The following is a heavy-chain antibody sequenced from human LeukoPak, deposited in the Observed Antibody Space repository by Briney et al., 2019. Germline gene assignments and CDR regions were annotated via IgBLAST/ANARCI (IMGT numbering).Heavy chain of an antibody. CDR2: IYYSGST. V-gene: IGHV4-39*01. Sequence: ASEALSLTCTVSGGSISSSSYYWGWIRQPPGKGLEWIGSIYYSGSTYYNPSLKSRVTISVDTSKNQFSLKLSSVTAADTAVYYCARHVRVFIYPIEFDYWGEGTLVTVSS. D-gene: IGHD3-3*01. CDR3: ARHVRVFIYPIEFDY. J-gene: IGHJ4*02. CDR1: GGSISSSSYY.